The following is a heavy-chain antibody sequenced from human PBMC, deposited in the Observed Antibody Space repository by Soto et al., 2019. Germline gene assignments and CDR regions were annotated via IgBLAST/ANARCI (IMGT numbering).Heavy chain of an antibody. Sequence: SVKVSCKASGGTFSSYAISWVRQAPGQGLEWMGGIIPIFGTANYAQKFQGRVTITADESTSTAYMELSSLRSEDTAVYYCARVASIAVAGPFDYWGQGTLVTLSS. CDR2: IIPIFGTA. CDR3: ARVASIAVAGPFDY. D-gene: IGHD6-19*01. CDR1: GGTFSSYA. J-gene: IGHJ4*02. V-gene: IGHV1-69*13.